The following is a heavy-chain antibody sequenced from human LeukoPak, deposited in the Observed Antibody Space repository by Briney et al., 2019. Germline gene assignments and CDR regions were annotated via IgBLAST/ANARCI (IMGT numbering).Heavy chain of an antibody. J-gene: IGHJ4*02. Sequence: SETLYLTCAVSGGSISDLNWWTWVRQPPGKGLEWIGETSHSGSTNYSPSLKSRVTISVDRSKSQFSLKLSSGTAADTAVYYCARNGGNSDFAYWGQGTLVTVSS. D-gene: IGHD4-23*01. V-gene: IGHV4-4*02. CDR3: ARNGGNSDFAY. CDR2: TSHSGST. CDR1: GGSISDLNW.